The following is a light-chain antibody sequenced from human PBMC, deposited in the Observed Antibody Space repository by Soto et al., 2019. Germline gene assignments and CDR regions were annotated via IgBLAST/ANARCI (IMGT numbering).Light chain of an antibody. CDR3: QQRYSTPRT. CDR2: AAS. J-gene: IGKJ1*01. Sequence: DIQMTQSPSSLSASVGDRVTITCRASQSISNYLNWYQQKPGKAPKHLMYAASSLQSGVPSRFGGSGSGTDFTLTISSLQPEDFATYYCQQRYSTPRTFGQGTKVEIK. V-gene: IGKV1-39*01. CDR1: QSISNY.